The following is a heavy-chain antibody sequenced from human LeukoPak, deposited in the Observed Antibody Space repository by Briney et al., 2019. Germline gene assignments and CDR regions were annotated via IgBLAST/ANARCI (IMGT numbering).Heavy chain of an antibody. CDR1: GFTFSTYA. Sequence: GGSLRLSCAASGFTFSTYAMSWVRQAPGKGLEWVSVISGSGGSTYYADSVKGRFTISRDKSKDTLYQQMNSLRAEDTAVYYCAKTGAGYYYMDVWGKGTTVTVSS. CDR2: ISGSGGST. CDR3: AKTGAGYYYMDV. V-gene: IGHV3-23*01. J-gene: IGHJ6*03. D-gene: IGHD7-27*01.